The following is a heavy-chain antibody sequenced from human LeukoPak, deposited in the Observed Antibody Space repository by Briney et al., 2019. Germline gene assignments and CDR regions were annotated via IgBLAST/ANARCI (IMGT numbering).Heavy chain of an antibody. V-gene: IGHV4-59*01. Sequence: PSETLSLTCTVSGGSISSYYWSWIRQPPGKGLKWIGYIYYSGSTNYNPSLKSRVTISADTSKNQLSLKLRSVTAADTAVYYCAREDSGTYPGAVFYYWGQGTLVTVSS. CDR2: IYYSGST. D-gene: IGHD1-26*01. CDR1: GGSISSYY. J-gene: IGHJ4*02. CDR3: AREDSGTYPGAVFYY.